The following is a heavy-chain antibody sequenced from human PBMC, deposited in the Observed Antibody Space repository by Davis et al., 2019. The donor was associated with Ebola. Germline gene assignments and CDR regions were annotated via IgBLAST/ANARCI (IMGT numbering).Heavy chain of an antibody. J-gene: IGHJ4*02. CDR3: AREPMGSYPDY. CDR1: GGSFSGYY. CDR2: INHSGST. Sequence: SETLSLTCAVYGGSFSGYYWSWIRQPPGKGLEWIGEINHSGSTNYNPSLKSRVTISVDTSKNQFSLKLSSVTAADTAVYYCAREPMGSYPDYWGQGTLVTVSS. D-gene: IGHD1-26*01. V-gene: IGHV4-34*01.